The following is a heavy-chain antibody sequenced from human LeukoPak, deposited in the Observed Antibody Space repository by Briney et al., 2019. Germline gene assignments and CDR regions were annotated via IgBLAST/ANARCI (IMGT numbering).Heavy chain of an antibody. CDR3: ARDPGYAIYYFDY. D-gene: IGHD3-9*01. J-gene: IGHJ4*02. CDR1: GFNFRTYA. Sequence: GGSLRLSCAASGFNFRTYAMSLVRQAPGKGLEWVSTISGNGATTDYADSVRGRFTISRDNSKNTLYLQMNSLRAEDTAVYYCARDPGYAIYYFDYWGQGTLATVSS. V-gene: IGHV3-23*01. CDR2: ISGNGATT.